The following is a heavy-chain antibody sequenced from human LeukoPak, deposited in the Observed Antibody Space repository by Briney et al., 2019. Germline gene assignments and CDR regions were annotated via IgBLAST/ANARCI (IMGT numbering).Heavy chain of an antibody. CDR3: ARVSPDPATVLVPNQGAFDI. D-gene: IGHD6-6*01. V-gene: IGHV3-30*04. Sequence: GGSLRLPCAASGFTFSSYAMHWVRQAPGKGLEWVAVISYDGSNKYYADSVKGRFTISRDNSKNTLYLQMNSLRAEDTAVYYCARVSPDPATVLVPNQGAFDIWGQGTMVTVSS. J-gene: IGHJ3*02. CDR1: GFTFSSYA. CDR2: ISYDGSNK.